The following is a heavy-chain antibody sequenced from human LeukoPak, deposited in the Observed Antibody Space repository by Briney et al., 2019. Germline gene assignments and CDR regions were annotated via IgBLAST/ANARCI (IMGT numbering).Heavy chain of an antibody. D-gene: IGHD3-3*01. J-gene: IGHJ5*02. Sequence: PSETLSLTCTVSGGPISSYYWSWIRQPAGKGLEWIGRIYTSGSTNYNPSLKSRVTMSVDTSKNQFSLRLSSVTAADTAVYYCAREGITIFGVVITGNWFDPWGQGTLVTVPS. CDR1: GGPISSYY. CDR3: AREGITIFGVVITGNWFDP. CDR2: IYTSGST. V-gene: IGHV4-4*07.